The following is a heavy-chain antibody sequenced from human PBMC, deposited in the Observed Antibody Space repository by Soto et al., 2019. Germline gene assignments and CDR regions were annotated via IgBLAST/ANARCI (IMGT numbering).Heavy chain of an antibody. V-gene: IGHV4-4*02. Sequence: SETLSLTCAVSGGSISRINCGSWGRQPPGKGGEGVGEIYHSGSTNYNPSLKSRVTISVDKSKTPFSLKLSSVTAADTAVYYCARDSQNPSAGYCSGGSCYYFDYWGQGTLVTVSS. CDR3: ARDSQNPSAGYCSGGSCYYFDY. CDR2: IYHSGST. J-gene: IGHJ4*02. D-gene: IGHD2-15*01. CDR1: GGSISRINC.